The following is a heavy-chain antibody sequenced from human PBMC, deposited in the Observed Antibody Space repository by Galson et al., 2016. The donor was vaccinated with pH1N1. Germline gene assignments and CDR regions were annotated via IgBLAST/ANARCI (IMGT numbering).Heavy chain of an antibody. V-gene: IGHV1-8*01. Sequence: GLEWMGWMNPNNGNADYAPKFQGRVTLTRNASINTAYMELSSLTSEDTAVYYCARGPVYWYFDLWGRGTPVIVSS. CDR2: MNPNNGNA. J-gene: IGHJ2*01. CDR3: ARGPVYWYFDL.